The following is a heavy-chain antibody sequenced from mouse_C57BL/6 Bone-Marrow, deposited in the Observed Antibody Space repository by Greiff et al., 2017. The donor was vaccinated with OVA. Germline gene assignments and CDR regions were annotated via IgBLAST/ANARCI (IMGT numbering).Heavy chain of an antibody. CDR3: ARVGTLWYFDY. V-gene: IGHV5-4*03. CDR2: ISDGGSYT. Sequence: EVKLMESGGGLVKPGGSLKLSCAASGFTFSSYAMSWVRQTPEKRLEWVATISDGGSYTYYPDNVKGRFTISRDNAKNNLYLQMSHLKSEDTAMYYCARVGTLWYFDYWGQGTTLTVSS. D-gene: IGHD3-3*01. CDR1: GFTFSSYA. J-gene: IGHJ2*01.